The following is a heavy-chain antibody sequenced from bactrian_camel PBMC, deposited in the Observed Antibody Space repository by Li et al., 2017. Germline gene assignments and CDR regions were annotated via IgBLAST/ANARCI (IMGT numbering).Heavy chain of an antibody. Sequence: HVQLVESGGGSVQAGGSLRLSCAASGYTSSRYCMSWFRQGSGNREGVAVIRSNGRIDYADSVKGRFTISKDNAKNTLYLQMNSLKPEDTAMYYCAVQLPVRWTICDSNLRLYNYWGQGTQVTVS. J-gene: IGHJ4*01. CDR2: IRSNGRI. V-gene: IGHV3S55*01. D-gene: IGHD1*01. CDR3: AVQLPVRWTICDSNLRLYNY. CDR1: GYTSSRYC.